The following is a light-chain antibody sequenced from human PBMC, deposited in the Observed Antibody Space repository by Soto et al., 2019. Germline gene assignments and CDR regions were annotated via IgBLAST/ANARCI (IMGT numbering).Light chain of an antibody. Sequence: DILLTQTPSSLSASVGDRVTITCRASQGINTDLAWYQQKPGKAPKSLIYSASSLQRGVRSRFSGSGSGKEFTLTVSSLQPEDFAAYYFLQLKSYPLTFCGGTKVDMK. CDR1: QGINTD. CDR2: SAS. V-gene: IGKV1-9*01. J-gene: IGKJ4*01. CDR3: LQLKSYPLT.